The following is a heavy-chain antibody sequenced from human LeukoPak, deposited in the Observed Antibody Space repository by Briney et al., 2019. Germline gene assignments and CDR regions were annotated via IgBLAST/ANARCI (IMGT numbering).Heavy chain of an antibody. D-gene: IGHD3-10*01. J-gene: IGHJ5*02. V-gene: IGHV3-7*04. CDR1: GFTFSSYS. Sequence: GGSLRLSCAASGFTFSSYSMNWVRQAPGKGLEWVAHINQAGTERQYVDSVRGRFSISRDNARNSLFLHMNSLRPEDTAVYYCARGHYGLGAWGQGTLVTVSS. CDR3: ARGHYGLGA. CDR2: INQAGTER.